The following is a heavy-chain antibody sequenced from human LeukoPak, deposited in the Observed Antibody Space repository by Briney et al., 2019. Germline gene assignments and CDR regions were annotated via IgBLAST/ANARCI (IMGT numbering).Heavy chain of an antibody. J-gene: IGHJ5*02. CDR1: GFTFTNYW. Sequence: PGGSLRLSCAASGFTFTNYWMHWVRQAPGKGLVWVSRVNSDGSSTTYADSVKGRFTISRDNAKNTVYLQMNSLRAEDTAVYYCVCSATWGQGTPVTVSS. CDR3: VCSAT. D-gene: IGHD2-15*01. CDR2: VNSDGSST. V-gene: IGHV3-74*01.